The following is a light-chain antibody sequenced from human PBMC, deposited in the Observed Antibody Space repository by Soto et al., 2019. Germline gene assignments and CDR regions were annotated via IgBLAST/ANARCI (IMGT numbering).Light chain of an antibody. J-gene: IGKJ1*01. CDR1: QRVNDW. CDR2: KGS. Sequence: DIQMTQSPSTLSASVGDRVTITCRASQRVNDWMAWYQQKPGKAPKLLIYKGSILENGVPSRFGGGGAGTEFTLTISSLQPDDFATYYCHQYTVSWAFGPGTKL. CDR3: HQYTVSWA. V-gene: IGKV1-5*03.